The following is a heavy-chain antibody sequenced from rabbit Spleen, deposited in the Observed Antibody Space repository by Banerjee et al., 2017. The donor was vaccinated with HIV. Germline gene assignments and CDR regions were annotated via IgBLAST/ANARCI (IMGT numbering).Heavy chain of an antibody. CDR1: GFDFNTYG. CDR3: ARDLTGVIGWNFKL. J-gene: IGHJ4*01. CDR2: IDPVFGNT. V-gene: IGHV1S47*01. D-gene: IGHD1-1*01. Sequence: QEQLVESGGGLVQPGGSLKLSCKASGFDFNTYGVSWVRQAPGKGLEWTGYIDPVFGNTYYANWVNGRFTISSHNAQNTLYLQLNSLTAADTATYFCARDLTGVIGWNFKLWGQGTLVTVS.